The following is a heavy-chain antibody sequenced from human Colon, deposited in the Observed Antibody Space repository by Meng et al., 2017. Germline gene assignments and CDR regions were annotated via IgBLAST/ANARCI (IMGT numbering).Heavy chain of an antibody. CDR2: ISNSDSTI. Sequence: GGSLRLSCAASGFTFGNYEMNWVRQAPGKGLEWLAYISNSDSTIYYADSVKGRFTISRDNAKKSLFLQMNSLRAEDTAVYYCARDQGSGRSDEESGFDYWGQGTLVTVSS. CDR3: ARDQGSGRSDEESGFDY. CDR1: GFTFGNYE. J-gene: IGHJ4*02. V-gene: IGHV3-48*03. D-gene: IGHD6-19*01.